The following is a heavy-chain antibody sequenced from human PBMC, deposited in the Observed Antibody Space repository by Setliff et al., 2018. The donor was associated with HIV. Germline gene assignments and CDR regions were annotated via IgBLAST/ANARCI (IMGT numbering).Heavy chain of an antibody. CDR1: GYSFATYW. Sequence: PGESLKISCKGSGYSFATYWIAWVRQMPGKGLELMGIIYPGDSDTRYSPSFEGQVTISADKYIDTAYLQWSSLKSSDTAIYYCARQPMVQGIETNFDYWGQGTQVTVSS. V-gene: IGHV5-51*01. J-gene: IGHJ4*02. D-gene: IGHD3-10*01. CDR2: IYPGDSDT. CDR3: ARQPMVQGIETNFDY.